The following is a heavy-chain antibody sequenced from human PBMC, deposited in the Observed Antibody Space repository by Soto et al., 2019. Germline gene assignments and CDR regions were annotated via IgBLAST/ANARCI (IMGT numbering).Heavy chain of an antibody. V-gene: IGHV3-74*01. CDR2: INPDGRIT. CDR1: GFTLSTYW. D-gene: IGHD3-10*01. Sequence: PGGSLRLSCADSGFTLSTYWVHWVRQAPGKGLMWVSRINPDGRITNYADSVKGRFTISRDNAQNTVYLQINSLSAEDTAVYYCARAGSYRFDYWGQGALVTVSS. CDR3: ARAGSYRFDY. J-gene: IGHJ4*02.